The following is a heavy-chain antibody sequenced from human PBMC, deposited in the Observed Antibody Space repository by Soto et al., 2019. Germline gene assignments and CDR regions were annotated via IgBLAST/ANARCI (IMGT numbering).Heavy chain of an antibody. CDR3: ARKDIAGNSVDF. CDR1: GYSFTTYW. CDR2: IYPGDSDT. J-gene: IGHJ4*02. D-gene: IGHD6-13*01. V-gene: IGHV5-51*01. Sequence: LKISCKASGYSFTTYWIGWVRQMPGKGLEWMGIIYPGDSDTRYSPSFQGQVTISADKSISTAYLQWSSLKASDSAMFYCARKDIAGNSVDFWGQGTLVTVSS.